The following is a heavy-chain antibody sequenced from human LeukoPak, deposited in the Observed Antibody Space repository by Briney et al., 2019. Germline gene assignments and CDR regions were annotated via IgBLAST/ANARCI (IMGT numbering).Heavy chain of an antibody. J-gene: IGHJ4*02. CDR3: AKVRLLWFGELPKGDFDY. CDR1: GFTFSSYA. Sequence: QPGGSLRLSCAASGFTFSSYAMSWVRQAPGKGLEWVSAISGSGGSTYYADSVKGRFTISRDNSKNTLYLQMNSLRAEDTAVYYCAKVRLLWFGELPKGDFDYWGQGTLVTVSS. V-gene: IGHV3-23*01. D-gene: IGHD3-10*01. CDR2: ISGSGGST.